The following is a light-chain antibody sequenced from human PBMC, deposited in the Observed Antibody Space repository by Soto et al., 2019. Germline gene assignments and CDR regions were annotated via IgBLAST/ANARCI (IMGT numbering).Light chain of an antibody. CDR3: QQRTNRPPIT. V-gene: IGKV3-11*01. CDR2: GAS. CDR1: QSVSSN. Sequence: IVCTQSPGTLSLSPGESATLSCRASQSVSSNLAWYHKKPGQAPRLLIYGASTRATGIPARFSGSGSGTDFTLTISGLETEDFAVYYCQQRTNRPPITFGQGTRREIK. J-gene: IGKJ5*01.